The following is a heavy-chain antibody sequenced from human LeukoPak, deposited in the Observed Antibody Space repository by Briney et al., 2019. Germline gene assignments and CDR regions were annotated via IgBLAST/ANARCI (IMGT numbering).Heavy chain of an antibody. CDR3: ATVTRGSTLDH. D-gene: IGHD4-23*01. Sequence: ASVKVSCKASGYTFTRHAIHWVRQAPGQRLEWMGWINAGNGDTKYSQKFQGRVTFTGDTSASTAYMELSSLKSEDTAVYYCATVTRGSTLDHWGQGTLVTVSS. CDR2: INAGNGDT. CDR1: GYTFTRHA. J-gene: IGHJ5*02. V-gene: IGHV1-3*01.